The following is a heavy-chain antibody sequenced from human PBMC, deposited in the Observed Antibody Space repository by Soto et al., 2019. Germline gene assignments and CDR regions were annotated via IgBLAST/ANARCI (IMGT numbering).Heavy chain of an antibody. Sequence: PGGSLRLSCAASGFTFSSYWMHWGRQAPGKGLVWVSRISSDDSSINYADSVKGRFTISRDNSKNTLSLQMNSLRVEDSAVYYCVPRKGDPFTWGPGTLVTVSS. CDR2: ISSDDSSI. J-gene: IGHJ4*02. D-gene: IGHD3-16*01. V-gene: IGHV3-74*01. CDR3: VPRKGDPFT. CDR1: GFTFSSYW.